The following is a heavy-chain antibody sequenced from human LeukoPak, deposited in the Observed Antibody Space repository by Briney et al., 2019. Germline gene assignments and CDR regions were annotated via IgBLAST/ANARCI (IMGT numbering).Heavy chain of an antibody. CDR3: SKGGHLGY. V-gene: IGHV4-59*08. CDR2: IYNSGST. D-gene: IGHD3-16*01. Sequence: SETLSLTCAASGGTISSYYMSWIRQPPGEGLEWLGCIYNSGSTSYNPSLKSRVTISVDTSKNQFSLKLSSMTAADTAVYYCSKGGHLGYWGQGTLVTVSS. J-gene: IGHJ4*02. CDR1: GGTISSYY.